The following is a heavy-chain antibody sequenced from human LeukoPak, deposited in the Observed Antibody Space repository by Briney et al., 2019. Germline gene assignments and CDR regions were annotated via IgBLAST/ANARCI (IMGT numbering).Heavy chain of an antibody. CDR3: AKDGRPTIEYVFDI. D-gene: IGHD4/OR15-4a*01. CDR2: ISGSAGST. Sequence: GGSLRLSCAASGFTFSSYAMSWVRQAPGKGLEWVSGISGSAGSTYYADSVKGRFTIPRDNSKNTLHLHMNSLRGEDTAVYYCAKDGRPTIEYVFDIWGQGTMVTVSS. CDR1: GFTFSSYA. J-gene: IGHJ3*02. V-gene: IGHV3-23*01.